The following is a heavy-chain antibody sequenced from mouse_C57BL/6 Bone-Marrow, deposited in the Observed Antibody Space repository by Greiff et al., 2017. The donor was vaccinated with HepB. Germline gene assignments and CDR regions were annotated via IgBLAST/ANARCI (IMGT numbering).Heavy chain of an antibody. Sequence: EVMLVESEGGLVQPGSSMKLSCTASGFTFSDYYMAWVRQVPEKGLEWVANINYDGSSTYYLDSLKSRFIISRDNAKNILYLQMSSLKSEDTATYYCARASIYDGYYGVFYAMDYWGQGTSVTVSS. CDR2: INYDGSST. V-gene: IGHV5-16*01. D-gene: IGHD2-3*01. J-gene: IGHJ4*01. CDR3: ARASIYDGYYGVFYAMDY. CDR1: GFTFSDYY.